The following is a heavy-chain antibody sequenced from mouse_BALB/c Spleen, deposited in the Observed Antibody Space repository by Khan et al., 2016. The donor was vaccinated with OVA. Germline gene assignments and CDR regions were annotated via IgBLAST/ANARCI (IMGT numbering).Heavy chain of an antibody. D-gene: IGHD2-13*01. CDR3: AITGDFVHWYFDV. V-gene: IGHV2-2*02. J-gene: IGHJ1*01. CDR2: IWSGGST. CDR1: GFSLSSYG. Sequence: QVQLQQPGPGLVQPSQSLSITCTVSGFSLSSYGVHWVRQSPGKGLEWLGVIWSGGSTDHNAAFISRLSISKDNSKNQVFFKMNSLKANDTAIYYCAITGDFVHWYFDVWGARTTITVSS.